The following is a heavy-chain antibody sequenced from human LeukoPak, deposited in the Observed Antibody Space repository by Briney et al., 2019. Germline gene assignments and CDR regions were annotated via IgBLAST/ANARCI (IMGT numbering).Heavy chain of an antibody. Sequence: GGSLRLSGAASGFTFSSYAMSWVRQAPGKGLEWVATIKEDGSENYYVNSVKGRFTISRDNAKKSIYLEMKSLRVEDTAVYYCARDKDSGATTGSIFDCWGQGTLVTVSS. D-gene: IGHD4-17*01. CDR3: ARDKDSGATTGSIFDC. J-gene: IGHJ4*02. CDR1: GFTFSSYA. V-gene: IGHV3-7*03. CDR2: IKEDGSEN.